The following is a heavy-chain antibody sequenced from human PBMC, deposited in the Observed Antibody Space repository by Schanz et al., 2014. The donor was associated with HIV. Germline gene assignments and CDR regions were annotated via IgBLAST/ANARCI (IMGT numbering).Heavy chain of an antibody. Sequence: QVHLVESGGGLVKPGGSLRLSCAASGFSFSDFYMSWIRQPPGKGLEWLSFITSSGSVTYYTDSVKGRFTISRDNAKNSLNLDMNSLRVADTATYYCVKHGAYETSGSYNVAFWGQGALVTVSS. V-gene: IGHV3-11*01. CDR1: GFSFSDFY. J-gene: IGHJ1*01. D-gene: IGHD3-22*01. CDR3: VKHGAYETSGSYNVAF. CDR2: ITSSGSVT.